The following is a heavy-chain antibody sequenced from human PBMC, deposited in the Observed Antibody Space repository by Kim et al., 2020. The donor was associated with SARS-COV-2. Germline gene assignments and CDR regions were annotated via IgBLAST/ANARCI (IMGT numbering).Heavy chain of an antibody. D-gene: IGHD3-3*01. Sequence: NTHHAGSEKSSFTISRHNSNNTLYLQMSSLRAGDTAVYYCARDYGDFYFDYWGQGTLVTVSS. V-gene: IGHV3-66*01. CDR2: NT. CDR3: ARDYGDFYFDY. J-gene: IGHJ4*02.